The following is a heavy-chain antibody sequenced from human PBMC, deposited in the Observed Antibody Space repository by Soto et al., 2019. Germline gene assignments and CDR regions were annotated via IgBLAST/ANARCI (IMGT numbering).Heavy chain of an antibody. CDR1: GFTFTTSR. D-gene: IGHD1-26*01. CDR3: ARKYSGSPQDY. J-gene: IGHJ4*02. CDR2: ISGYNGDT. V-gene: IGHV1-18*01. Sequence: ASVKGSCKAAGFTFTTSRFSWVRQAPGQGLEWMGWISGYNGDTHYAQNFQGRVTMTTDTSTSTAYMELRSLRSDDTAVYYCARKYSGSPQDYWGQGTLVTVSS.